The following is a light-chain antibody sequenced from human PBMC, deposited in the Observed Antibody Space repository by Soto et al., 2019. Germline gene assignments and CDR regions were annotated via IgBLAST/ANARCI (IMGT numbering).Light chain of an antibody. CDR3: QQYDDWRLLT. CDR1: QSVNSH. V-gene: IGKV3-15*01. J-gene: IGKJ4*01. Sequence: EVVMTQSPATLSVSPGDRATLSCRASQSVNSHLAWYQQKPGQAPRLLIYATSTRASGVPARFSGSGSGTEFTLTISRPQSEDSAIYYCQQYDDWRLLTFGGGTKVEI. CDR2: ATS.